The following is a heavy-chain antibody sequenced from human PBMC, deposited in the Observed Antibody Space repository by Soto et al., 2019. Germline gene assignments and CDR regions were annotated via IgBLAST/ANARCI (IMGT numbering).Heavy chain of an antibody. CDR2: IYYSGTT. Sequence: SETLSLTCTVSGGSIISNNHYWGWIRQPPGKGLEWIGNIYYSGTTNYNPSLKSRVTISVDTSKNQFSLKLSSVTAADTAVYYCARDREVPAAISDMEGYYYYMDVWGKGTTVTVSS. V-gene: IGHV4-39*07. J-gene: IGHJ6*03. D-gene: IGHD2-2*01. CDR3: ARDREVPAAISDMEGYYYYMDV. CDR1: GGSIISNNHY.